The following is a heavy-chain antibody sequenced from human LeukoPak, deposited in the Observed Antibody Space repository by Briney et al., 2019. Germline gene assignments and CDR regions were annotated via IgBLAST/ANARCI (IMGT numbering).Heavy chain of an antibody. CDR3: ARDGQDYGGYDYYYSMDV. Sequence: SETLSLTCTVSRGSVSSGSYYWSWIRQPPGKGLEWLGYIYYSGSTNYNPSLKSRVTISIDTSKNQFSLKLTSVTAADTAVYYCARDGQDYGGYDYYYSMDVWGKGTTVTVSS. J-gene: IGHJ6*04. D-gene: IGHD4-23*01. CDR1: RGSVSSGSYY. V-gene: IGHV4-61*01. CDR2: IYYSGST.